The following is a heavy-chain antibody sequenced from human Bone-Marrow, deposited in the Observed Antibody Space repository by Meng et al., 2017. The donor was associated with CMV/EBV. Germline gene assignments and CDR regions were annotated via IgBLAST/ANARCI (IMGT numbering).Heavy chain of an antibody. CDR1: GGSFSGYY. Sequence: LRLSCAVYGGSFSGYYWSWIRQPPGKGLEWIGEINHSGSTNYNPSLKSRVTISVDTSKNQFSLKLSSVTAADTAVYYCARSGGPLEGDYWGQGTRVTVSS. CDR3: ARSGGPLEGDY. D-gene: IGHD1-26*01. V-gene: IGHV4-34*01. CDR2: INHSGST. J-gene: IGHJ4*02.